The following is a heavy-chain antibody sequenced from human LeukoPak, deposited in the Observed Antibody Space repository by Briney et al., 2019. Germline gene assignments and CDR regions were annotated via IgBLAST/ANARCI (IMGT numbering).Heavy chain of an antibody. CDR1: GFTFSSYA. CDR2: ISGSGGST. V-gene: IGHV3-23*01. D-gene: IGHD6-19*01. J-gene: IGHJ4*02. Sequence: GGSLRLSCAASGFTFSSYAMSWVRQAPGKGLEWVSAISGSGGSTYYADSVKGRFTISRDNSKNTLYLQMNSLRAEDTAVYYCAKVGGSIAVAGPFLDYWGQGTLVTVSS. CDR3: AKVGGSIAVAGPFLDY.